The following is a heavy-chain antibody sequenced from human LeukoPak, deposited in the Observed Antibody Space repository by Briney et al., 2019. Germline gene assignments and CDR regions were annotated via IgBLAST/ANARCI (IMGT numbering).Heavy chain of an antibody. Sequence: GESLKISCKGSGYSFTSYWIGWVRQMPGKGLEWMGIIYPGDSDTRYSPSFQGQVTISADKSISTAYLQWSSLKASDTAMYYCARARGLEVHDYVWGSCRYLKGFDYWGQGTLVTVSS. CDR2: IYPGDSDT. V-gene: IGHV5-51*01. J-gene: IGHJ4*02. CDR1: GYSFTSYW. CDR3: ARARGLEVHDYVWGSCRYLKGFDY. D-gene: IGHD3-16*02.